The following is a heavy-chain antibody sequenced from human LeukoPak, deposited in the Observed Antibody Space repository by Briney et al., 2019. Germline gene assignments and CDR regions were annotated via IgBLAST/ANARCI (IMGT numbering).Heavy chain of an antibody. CDR2: IYYSGST. CDR1: GGPISSSSYY. D-gene: IGHD1-26*01. V-gene: IGHV4-39*01. J-gene: IGHJ5*02. Sequence: PSETLSLTCTVSGGPISSSSYYWGWIRQPPGKGLEWIGSIYYSGSTYYNPSLKSRVTISVDTSKNQLSLKLSSVTAADTAVYFCARGEGSYGYNWFDPWGQGALVTVSS. CDR3: ARGEGSYGYNWFDP.